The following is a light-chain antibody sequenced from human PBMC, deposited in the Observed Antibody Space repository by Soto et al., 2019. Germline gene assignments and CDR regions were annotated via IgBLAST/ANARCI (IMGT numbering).Light chain of an antibody. CDR3: CSYAGSPYV. CDR1: SSDVGAYDY. J-gene: IGLJ1*01. Sequence: QSVLTQPRSVSGSPGQSVAISCTGTSSDVGAYDYVSWYQQHPGKAPKLMIYDVTKRPSGVPDRFSGSKSGNTASLTISGLQPEDESDYYCCSYAGSPYVFGIGTKLTVL. V-gene: IGLV2-11*01. CDR2: DVT.